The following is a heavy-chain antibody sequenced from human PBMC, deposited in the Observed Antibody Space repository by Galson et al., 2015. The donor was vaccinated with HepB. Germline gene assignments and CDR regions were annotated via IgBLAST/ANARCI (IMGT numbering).Heavy chain of an antibody. V-gene: IGHV3-23*01. D-gene: IGHD2-8*01. CDR1: GFIFSAYT. CDR3: AKHVYYYYYMDL. J-gene: IGHJ6*03. Sequence: SLRLSCAGSGFIFSAYTMNWVRQAPGKGLELVSIISGSGDNTYFADSVKGRFTISRDNSKNTLYLQMDSLRAEDTAVYYCAKHVYYYYYMDLWGKGTTVTVSS. CDR2: ISGSGDNT.